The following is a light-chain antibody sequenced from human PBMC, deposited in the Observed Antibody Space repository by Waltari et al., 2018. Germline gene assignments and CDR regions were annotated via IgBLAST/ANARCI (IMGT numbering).Light chain of an antibody. J-gene: IGKJ1*01. CDR1: EAINKW. CDR3: QQYNRFSP. Sequence: DTQLSQFPSTLAASVGDRVTITCRAREAINKWLAWYQQKPGNAPKVLIYDASTLRSGVPSRFSGSGSGTEFTLTIDSLQPDDFATYYCQQYNRFSPFGQGTNVEVK. CDR2: DAS. V-gene: IGKV1-5*01.